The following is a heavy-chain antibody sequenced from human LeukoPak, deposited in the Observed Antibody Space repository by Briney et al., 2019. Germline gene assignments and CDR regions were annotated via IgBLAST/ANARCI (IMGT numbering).Heavy chain of an antibody. CDR1: GYTFTGYY. D-gene: IGHD2-2*01. J-gene: IGHJ3*02. CDR2: INPNSGGT. V-gene: IGHV1-2*04. Sequence: ASVKVSCKASGYTFTGYYMHWVRQAPGQGLEWMGWINPNSGGTNYAQKFQGWVTMTRDTSISTAYMELSRLRSDDTAVYYCARDLGGYCSSTSCYDGAFDIWGQGTMVTVSS. CDR3: ARDLGGYCSSTSCYDGAFDI.